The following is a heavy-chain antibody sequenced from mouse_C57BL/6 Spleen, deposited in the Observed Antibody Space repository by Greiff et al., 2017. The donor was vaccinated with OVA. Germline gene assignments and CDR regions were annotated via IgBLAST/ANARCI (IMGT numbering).Heavy chain of an antibody. V-gene: IGHV5-6*02. D-gene: IGHD1-1*01. Sequence: EVKLVESGGDLVKPGGSLKLSCAASGFTFSSYGMSWVRQTPDKRLEWVATISSGGSYTYYPDSLKGRFTISRDNAKNTLYLQMSSLKSEDTAMYYCARRGYGSSPWFAYWGQGTLVTVSA. CDR2: ISSGGSYT. CDR1: GFTFSSYG. J-gene: IGHJ3*01. CDR3: ARRGYGSSPWFAY.